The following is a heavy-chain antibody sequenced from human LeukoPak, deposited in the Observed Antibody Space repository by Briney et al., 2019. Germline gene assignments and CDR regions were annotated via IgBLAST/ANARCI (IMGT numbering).Heavy chain of an antibody. D-gene: IGHD6-19*01. Sequence: ASVKVSCKASGYIFTGYYMHWVRQAPGEGLEWMGWINPNSGGTNYAQKFQGRVTMTRDTSISTAYMELSRLRSDDTALYYCATDRGSGWDLFDFWGQGTLVTVSS. V-gene: IGHV1-2*02. CDR3: ATDRGSGWDLFDF. J-gene: IGHJ4*02. CDR1: GYIFTGYY. CDR2: INPNSGGT.